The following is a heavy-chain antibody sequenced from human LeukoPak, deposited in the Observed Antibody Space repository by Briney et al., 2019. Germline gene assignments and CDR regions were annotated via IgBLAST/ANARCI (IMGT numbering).Heavy chain of an antibody. CDR1: GYTFTGNF. Sequence: GASVKVSCKTSGYTFTGNFMHWVRQAPGQGLEWMGGIIPIFGTANYAQKFQGRVTITADESTSTAYMELSSLRSEDTAVYYCARDGGGRPMGWFDPWGQGTLVTVSS. J-gene: IGHJ5*02. V-gene: IGHV1-69*13. CDR2: IIPIFGTA. CDR3: ARDGGGRPMGWFDP. D-gene: IGHD2-15*01.